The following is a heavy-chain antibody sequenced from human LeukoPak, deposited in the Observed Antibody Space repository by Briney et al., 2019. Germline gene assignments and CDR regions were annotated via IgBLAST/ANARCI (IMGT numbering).Heavy chain of an antibody. CDR2: INPSGGST. CDR3: ARDKFMSADDCSGYLPFYYYYGMDV. D-gene: IGHD3-22*01. J-gene: IGHJ6*02. Sequence: ASVKVSCKASGYTFTSYYMHWVRQAPGQGLEWMGIINPSGGSTSYAQKFQGRVTMTRDTSTSTVYMELSSLRSEDTAVYYCARDKFMSADDCSGYLPFYYYYGMDVWGQGTTVTVSS. CDR1: GYTFTSYY. V-gene: IGHV1-46*01.